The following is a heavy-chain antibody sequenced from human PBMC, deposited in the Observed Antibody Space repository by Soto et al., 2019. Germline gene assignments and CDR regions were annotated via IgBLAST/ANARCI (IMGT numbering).Heavy chain of an antibody. V-gene: IGHV3-9*01. D-gene: IGHD2-15*01. CDR3: AKALRGGPFDY. Sequence: PGGALLVSCAASGFTFDDYAMRWVRQAPGKGLDWVSGISWNSGSIGYADSVNGRFTISRDNAKNSLYLQMNSLRAEDTALYYCAKALRGGPFDYWGQGTMVTVSS. J-gene: IGHJ4*02. CDR1: GFTFDDYA. CDR2: ISWNSGSI.